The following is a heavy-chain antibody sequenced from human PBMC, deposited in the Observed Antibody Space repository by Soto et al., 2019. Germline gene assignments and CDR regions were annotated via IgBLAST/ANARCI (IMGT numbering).Heavy chain of an antibody. CDR1: GFTFSSYG. V-gene: IGHV3-33*01. J-gene: IGHJ6*02. Sequence: QVQLVESGGGVVQPGRSLRLSCAASGFTFSSYGMHWVRQAPGKGLEWVAVIWYDGSNKYYADSVKGRFTISRDNSKNTLYLQLNSLRAEDTAVYYCARDKDIVVVPAARPLYYYYGMDVWGQGTTVTVSS. CDR2: IWYDGSNK. D-gene: IGHD2-2*01. CDR3: ARDKDIVVVPAARPLYYYYGMDV.